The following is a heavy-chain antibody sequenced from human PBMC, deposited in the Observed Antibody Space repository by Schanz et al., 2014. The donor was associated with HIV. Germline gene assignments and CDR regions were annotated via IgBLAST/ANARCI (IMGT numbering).Heavy chain of an antibody. D-gene: IGHD3-22*01. Sequence: EVQLLESGGGLEQSGGSLRLSCAASGFNFNNYAMTWVRQAPGKGLEWVSSISESGGRTYYADSVNGRFTISRDNSKNTLYLQMTTLRIDDTAVYYCAKPEYDSRGNSQSHFDYWGQGTLVTVSS. V-gene: IGHV3-23*01. CDR3: AKPEYDSRGNSQSHFDY. CDR1: GFNFNNYA. CDR2: ISESGGRT. J-gene: IGHJ4*02.